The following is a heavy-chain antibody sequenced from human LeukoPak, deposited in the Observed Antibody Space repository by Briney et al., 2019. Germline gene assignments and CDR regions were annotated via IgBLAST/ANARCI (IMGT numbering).Heavy chain of an antibody. CDR2: IYYSGST. V-gene: IGHV4-59*08. CDR1: GGSISSYY. Sequence: SETLSLTCTVSGGSISSYYWSWIRQPPGKGLEWIGYIYYSGSTNYNPSLKSRVTISVDTSKNQFSLKLSSVTAADTAVYYCASLKSIAAAATIDYWGQGTLVTVSS. D-gene: IGHD6-13*01. CDR3: ASLKSIAAAATIDY. J-gene: IGHJ4*02.